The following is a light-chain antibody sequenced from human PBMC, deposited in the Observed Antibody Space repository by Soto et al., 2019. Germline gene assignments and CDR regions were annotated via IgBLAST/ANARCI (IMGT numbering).Light chain of an antibody. J-gene: IGLJ3*02. V-gene: IGLV2-23*02. Sequence: QSALTQPASVSGSPGQSITISCTGSNSDVGGYNLVSWYQQHPGKAPKLIIFEVNKRPSGVSSRFSGSKSGNTASLTISGLQAEDEADYHCCSFAGVSTVGVFGGGTKLTVL. CDR3: CSFAGVSTVGV. CDR2: EVN. CDR1: NSDVGGYNL.